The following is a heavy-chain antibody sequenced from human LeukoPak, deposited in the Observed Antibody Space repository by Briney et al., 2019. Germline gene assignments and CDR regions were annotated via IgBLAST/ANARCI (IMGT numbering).Heavy chain of an antibody. V-gene: IGHV3-23*01. CDR2: ISGSASDT. CDR3: SGDPGDY. D-gene: IGHD3-10*01. J-gene: IGHJ4*02. Sequence: GGSLRLSCAASGFTFSPYAMSWVRQAPGKGLEWVSVISGSASDTFYAVSVMGRFTISRDNSKNTLYLQMNSLRAEDTAVYYCSGDPGDYWGQGTLVTVSS. CDR1: GFTFSPYA.